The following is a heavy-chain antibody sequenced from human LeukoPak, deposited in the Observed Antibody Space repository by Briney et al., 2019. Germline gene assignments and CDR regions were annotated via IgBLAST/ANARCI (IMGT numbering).Heavy chain of an antibody. D-gene: IGHD2-15*01. J-gene: IGHJ3*02. CDR3: ARVGYYCSGGSCYAWGAFDI. Sequence: PSETLSLTCTVSGGSISSSSYYWGWIRQPPGKGLEWIGSIYYSGSTYYNPSLKSRVTISVDTSKNQFSLKLSSVTAADTAVYYCARVGYYCSGGSCYAWGAFDIWGQGTMVTVSS. CDR1: GGSISSSSYY. CDR2: IYYSGST. V-gene: IGHV4-39*07.